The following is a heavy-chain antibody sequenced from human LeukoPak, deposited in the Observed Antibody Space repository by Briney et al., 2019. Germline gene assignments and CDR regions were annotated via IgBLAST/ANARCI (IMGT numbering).Heavy chain of an antibody. D-gene: IGHD3-3*01. J-gene: IGHJ4*02. V-gene: IGHV6-1*01. Sequence: SQTLSLTCAISGDSVSSNSAAWNWLRQSPSRALEWLGRTYYRSKWYNQYSVSVKSRITINPDTSKNQLSLQLNSVTPEDTAVYYCAREVKMVPYYDFWSGYYFGSPTENPAFDYWGQGTLVTVSS. CDR1: GDSVSSNSAA. CDR2: TYYRSKWYN. CDR3: AREVKMVPYYDFWSGYYFGSPTENPAFDY.